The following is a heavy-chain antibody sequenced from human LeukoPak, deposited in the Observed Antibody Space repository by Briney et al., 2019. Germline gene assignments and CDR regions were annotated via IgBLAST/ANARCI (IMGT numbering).Heavy chain of an antibody. J-gene: IGHJ5*02. Sequence: GASVKVSCKASGYTFTKYGVYWVRQAPGQGLEWMGWISAYNGNTNYAQKLQGRVTMTTDTSTSTAYMELRSLRSDDTAVYYCARDGAAAGNWFDPWGQGTLVTVSS. D-gene: IGHD6-13*01. CDR2: ISAYNGNT. CDR1: GYTFTKYG. CDR3: ARDGAAAGNWFDP. V-gene: IGHV1-18*01.